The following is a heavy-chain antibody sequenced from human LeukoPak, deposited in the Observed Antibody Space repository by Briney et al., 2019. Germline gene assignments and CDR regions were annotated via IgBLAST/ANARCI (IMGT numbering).Heavy chain of an antibody. Sequence: SETLSLTCTVSGGSISTDSWSWIRQPAGKGLEWIGHIYTSGSTNHNPSLKSRVSMSVDTSKNQFSLKLNSVTAADTAVYYCARAGGGYCLSTSCSGDWFDPWGQGTLVTVSS. CDR2: IYTSGST. V-gene: IGHV4-4*07. CDR1: GGSISTDS. D-gene: IGHD2-2*01. CDR3: ARAGGGYCLSTSCSGDWFDP. J-gene: IGHJ5*02.